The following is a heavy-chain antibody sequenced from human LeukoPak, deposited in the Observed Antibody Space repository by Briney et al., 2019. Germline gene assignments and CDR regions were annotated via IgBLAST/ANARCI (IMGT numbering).Heavy chain of an antibody. CDR1: GFTFSSYA. Sequence: GGSLRLSCAASGFTFSSYAMHWVRQAPGKGLEWVANIKQDGSEKYYVDSVKGRFTISRDNAKNALYLQMNSLRTEDTAVYYCARVNKSYYYYGMDVWGQGTTVTVSS. CDR3: ARVNKSYYYYGMDV. D-gene: IGHD1/OR15-1a*01. CDR2: IKQDGSEK. V-gene: IGHV3-7*05. J-gene: IGHJ6*02.